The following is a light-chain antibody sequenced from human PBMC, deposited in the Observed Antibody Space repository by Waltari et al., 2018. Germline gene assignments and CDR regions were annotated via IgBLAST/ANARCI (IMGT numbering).Light chain of an antibody. CDR2: DVS. CDR3: SSYTSSTTLLLI. Sequence: QSALTQPASVSGSPGQSITISCTGTSSDVGGYNYVSWYQKHPGKAPKLLIYDVSNRPSGFSNRFSASKSGNTASLIISGLQAEDEADYYCSSYTSSTTLLLIFGGGTKLTVL. V-gene: IGLV2-14*03. J-gene: IGLJ2*01. CDR1: SSDVGGYNY.